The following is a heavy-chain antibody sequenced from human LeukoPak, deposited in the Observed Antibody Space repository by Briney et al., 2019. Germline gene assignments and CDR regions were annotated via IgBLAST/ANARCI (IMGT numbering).Heavy chain of an antibody. Sequence: PGGSLRLSCAASGFSFCTYGMNWVRQAPGKGLDWVAFIRYDGSNKYYADSVKGRFTISRDNSKNTVYLQMNSLRAEDTAVYYCAKGGGGYYYYDYYMDVWGKGTTVTVSS. J-gene: IGHJ6*03. CDR2: IRYDGSNK. CDR3: AKGGGGYYYYDYYMDV. CDR1: GFSFCTYG. V-gene: IGHV3-30*02. D-gene: IGHD5-12*01.